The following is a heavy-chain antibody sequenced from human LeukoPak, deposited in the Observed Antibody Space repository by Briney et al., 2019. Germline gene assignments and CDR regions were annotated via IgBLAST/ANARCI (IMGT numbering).Heavy chain of an antibody. CDR2: ISSNGGST. CDR3: ARDIGGGGYSYGSPDY. CDR1: GFTFSSYA. Sequence: GGSLRLSCAASGFTFSSYAMHWVRQAPGKGLEYVSAISSNGGSTYYANSVKGRFTISRDNSKNTLYLQMGSLRAEDMAVYYCARDIGGGGYSYGSPDYWGQGTLVTVSP. D-gene: IGHD5-18*01. J-gene: IGHJ4*02. V-gene: IGHV3-64*01.